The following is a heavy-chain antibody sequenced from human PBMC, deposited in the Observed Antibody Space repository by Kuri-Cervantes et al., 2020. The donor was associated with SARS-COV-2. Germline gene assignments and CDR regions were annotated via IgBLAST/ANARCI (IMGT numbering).Heavy chain of an antibody. J-gene: IGHJ4*02. V-gene: IGHV3-74*01. D-gene: IGHD1-1*01. Sequence: GGSLRLSCAASGFTFSSYWMHWVRQAPGKGLVWVSRINSDGSSTSYADSVKGRFTISRDNAKSTLYLQMNSLRAEDTAVYYCVSLRGRTTPFDNWGQGSLVTVSS. CDR2: INSDGSST. CDR1: GFTFSSYW. CDR3: VSLRGRTTPFDN.